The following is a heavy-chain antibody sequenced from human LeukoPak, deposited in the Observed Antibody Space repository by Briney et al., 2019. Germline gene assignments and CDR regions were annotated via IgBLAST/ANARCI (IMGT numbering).Heavy chain of an antibody. CDR1: GYTFTSYG. J-gene: IGHJ4*02. Sequence: ASVKVSCKASGYTFTSYGISWVRQAPGQGLEWMGWISTFNGITNYAKNLQGRVTVTTDTSTSTAYMDLRRLRSDDTAVYYCARGPIHSSTYDSWGQGTLVTVSS. CDR3: ARGPIHSSTYDS. V-gene: IGHV1-18*04. D-gene: IGHD6-13*01. CDR2: ISTFNGIT.